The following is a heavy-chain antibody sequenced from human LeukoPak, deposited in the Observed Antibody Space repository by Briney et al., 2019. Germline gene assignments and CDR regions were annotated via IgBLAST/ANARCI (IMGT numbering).Heavy chain of an antibody. V-gene: IGHV4-39*01. J-gene: IGHJ4*02. CDR2: IYYSGST. CDR1: GGSISSSSYY. D-gene: IGHD3-3*01. Sequence: SETLSLTCTVSGGSISSSSYYWGWIRQPPGKGLEWIGSIYYSGSTYYNPSLKSRVTISVDTSKNQFSLKLSSVTAADTAVYYCARTPNYDFWSGYYNWYFGYWGQGTLVTVSS. CDR3: ARTPNYDFWSGYYNWYFGY.